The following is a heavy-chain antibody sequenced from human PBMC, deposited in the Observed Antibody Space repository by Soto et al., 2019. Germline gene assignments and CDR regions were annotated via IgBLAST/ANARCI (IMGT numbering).Heavy chain of an antibody. CDR2: IYYSGST. J-gene: IGHJ5*02. Sequence: SETLSLTCTVSGGSISSGGYYWSWIRQHPGKGLEWIGYIYYSGSTYYNPSLKSRVTISVDTSKNQFSLKLSSVTAADTAVYYCARAWEDNVLRYFDWLHNWFDPWGQGTLVTVSS. D-gene: IGHD3-9*01. CDR1: GGSISSGGYY. V-gene: IGHV4-31*03. CDR3: ARAWEDNVLRYFDWLHNWFDP.